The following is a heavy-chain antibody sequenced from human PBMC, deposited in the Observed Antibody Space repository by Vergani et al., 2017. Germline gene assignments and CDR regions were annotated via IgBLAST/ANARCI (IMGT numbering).Heavy chain of an antibody. Sequence: EVQLVESGGGLVQPGGSLRLSCAASGFTFSDHYMDWVRQAPGKGLEWVGRTRNKANSYTTEYAASVKGRFTISRDDSKNSLYLQMNSLKTEDTAVYYCARELRIAARTGYYFDYWGQGTLVTVSS. J-gene: IGHJ4*02. D-gene: IGHD6-6*01. CDR1: GFTFSDHY. CDR3: ARELRIAARTGYYFDY. CDR2: TRNKANSYTT. V-gene: IGHV3-72*01.